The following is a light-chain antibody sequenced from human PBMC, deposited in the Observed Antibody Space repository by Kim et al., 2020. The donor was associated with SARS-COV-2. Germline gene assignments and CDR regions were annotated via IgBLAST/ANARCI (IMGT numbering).Light chain of an antibody. CDR2: YDS. CDR1: NIGSKR. J-gene: IGLJ3*02. Sequence: PGKTARITWGGNNIGSKRVHWYQQKPGQAPVLVIYYDSDRPSGIPERFSGSNSGNTATLTISRVEAGDEADYYCQVWDSSSDHRGVFGGGTQLTVL. CDR3: QVWDSSSDHRGV. V-gene: IGLV3-21*04.